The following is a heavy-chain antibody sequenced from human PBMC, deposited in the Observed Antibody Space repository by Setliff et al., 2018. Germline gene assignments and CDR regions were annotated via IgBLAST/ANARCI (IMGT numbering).Heavy chain of an antibody. CDR2: IGGHNDDP. CDR1: GYPFNNYG. J-gene: IGHJ6*03. V-gene: IGHV1-18*01. CDR3: ARLALTGYDSSGYYYALDYYYYMDV. Sequence: ASVKVSCKASGYPFNNYGISWLRQTPGQGLEWMGWIGGHNDDPLFAQKFQGRVTITRDISATTVYMDLSSLRSEDTAVYYCARLALTGYDSSGYYYALDYYYYMDVWGKGTTVTVSS. D-gene: IGHD3-22*01.